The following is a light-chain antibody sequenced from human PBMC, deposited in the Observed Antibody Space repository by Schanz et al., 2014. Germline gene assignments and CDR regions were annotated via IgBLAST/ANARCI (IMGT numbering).Light chain of an antibody. CDR1: SSDVGGYKY. J-gene: IGLJ2*01. V-gene: IGLV2-8*01. Sequence: QSALTQPPSASGSPGQSVTISCTGTSSDVGGYKYVSWYQQHPGKAPKLMVYDVSKRPSGVPDRFSGSKSGNTASLTISGLQAEDEADYYCASYANPRAFGGGTKLTVL. CDR2: DVS. CDR3: ASYANPRA.